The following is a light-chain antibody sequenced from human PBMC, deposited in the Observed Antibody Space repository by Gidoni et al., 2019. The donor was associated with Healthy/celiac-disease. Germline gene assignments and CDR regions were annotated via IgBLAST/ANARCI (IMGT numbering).Light chain of an antibody. J-gene: IGKJ4*01. V-gene: IGKV3-20*01. CDR1: QSVSSSY. Sequence: EIVLTQSPGTLSLSPGERATLSCRASQSVSSSYLAWYQQKPGQAPRRLIYGASSRATGIPDRFSGSGSGTDFTLTISRLEPEDFAVYYCQQYGSLLTFGGXTKLEIK. CDR3: QQYGSLLT. CDR2: GAS.